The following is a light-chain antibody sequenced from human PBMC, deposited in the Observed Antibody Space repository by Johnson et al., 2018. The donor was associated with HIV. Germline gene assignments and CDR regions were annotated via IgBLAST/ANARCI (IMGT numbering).Light chain of an antibody. CDR1: SSNIGNNY. CDR2: DNN. CDR3: GIGASSLSAYV. J-gene: IGLJ1*01. V-gene: IGLV1-51*01. Sequence: QSVLKQPPSVSAAPGQKVTISCSGSSSNIGNNYVSWYQQLPGTAPKLLIYDNNKRPSGIPDRFSGSKSGTSATLGITGLQTGEEADYYCGIGASSLSAYVFGTGTKVTVL.